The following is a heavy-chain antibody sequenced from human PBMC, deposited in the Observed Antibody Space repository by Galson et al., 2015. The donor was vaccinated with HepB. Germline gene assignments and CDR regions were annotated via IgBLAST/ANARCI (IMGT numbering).Heavy chain of an antibody. J-gene: IGHJ4*02. CDR1: GFTFSSYA. CDR3: ARETPSIAVAGTLPQPLGY. Sequence: SLRLSCAASGFTFSSYAMHWVRQAPGKGLEWVAVISYDGSDKYYADSVKGRFTISRDNSKNTLYLQMNSLRAEDTAVYYCARETPSIAVAGTLPQPLGYWGQGTLVTVPS. V-gene: IGHV3-30-3*01. CDR2: ISYDGSDK. D-gene: IGHD6-19*01.